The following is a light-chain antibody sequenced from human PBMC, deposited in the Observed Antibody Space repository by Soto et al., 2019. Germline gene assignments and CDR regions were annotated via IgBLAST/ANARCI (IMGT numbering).Light chain of an antibody. Sequence: QPVLTQPASVSGAPGQSITISCTGTSSDVGGYNYVSWYQHHPGKAPKLMIFDVSNRPSGVSNRFSGSKSGKTASLTISGLQPEDEADYYCSSYTTSNTRQIVFGTGTKVTV. CDR1: SSDVGGYNY. CDR3: SSYTTSNTRQIV. J-gene: IGLJ1*01. CDR2: DVS. V-gene: IGLV2-14*03.